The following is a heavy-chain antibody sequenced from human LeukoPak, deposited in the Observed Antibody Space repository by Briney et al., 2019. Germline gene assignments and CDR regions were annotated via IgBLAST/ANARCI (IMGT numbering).Heavy chain of an antibody. J-gene: IGHJ6*02. V-gene: IGHV1-18*01. CDR3: ARLGYSLYYYYYYGMDV. D-gene: IGHD5-18*01. CDR1: GYTFTSYG. CDR2: ISAYNGNT. Sequence: ASVKVSCKASGYTFTSYGISWVRQAPGQGLEWMGWISAYNGNTNYAQKLQGRVTMTTDTSTSTAYMELRSLGSDDTAVYYCARLGYSLYYYYYYGMDVWGQGTTVTVSS.